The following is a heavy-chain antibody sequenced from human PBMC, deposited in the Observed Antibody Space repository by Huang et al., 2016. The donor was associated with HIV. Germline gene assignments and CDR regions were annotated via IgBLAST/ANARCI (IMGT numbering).Heavy chain of an antibody. Sequence: QVQLVQSGAEVKKPGSSVKVSCKASGGTFSSYAISWVGQAPGQGLEGMGGIIPIFGTANYAQKFQGRVTITADEFTSTAYMELSSLRSEDTAVYYCARGPTGGYYYYFDYWGQGTLVTVSS. V-gene: IGHV1-69*01. CDR3: ARGPTGGYYYYFDY. CDR1: GGTFSSYA. J-gene: IGHJ4*02. D-gene: IGHD3-22*01. CDR2: IIPIFGTA.